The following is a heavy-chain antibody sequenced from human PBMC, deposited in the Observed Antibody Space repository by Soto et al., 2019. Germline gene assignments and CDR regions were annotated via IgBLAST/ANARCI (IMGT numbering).Heavy chain of an antibody. J-gene: IGHJ5*02. D-gene: IGHD6-13*01. Sequence: QVQLVESGGGVVQPGRSLRLSCAASGFTFSSYGMHWVRQAPGKGLEWVAVIWYDGSAKYYADSVKGRFTISRDNSKNTLYLQMNSLRADDTAVYYCARDAYEQPGRWFDPWSQGTLVTVSS. V-gene: IGHV3-33*01. CDR1: GFTFSSYG. CDR3: ARDAYEQPGRWFDP. CDR2: IWYDGSAK.